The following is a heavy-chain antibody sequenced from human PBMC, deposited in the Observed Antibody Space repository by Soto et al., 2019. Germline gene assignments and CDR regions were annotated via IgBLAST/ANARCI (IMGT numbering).Heavy chain of an antibody. CDR2: ISGSGGST. Sequence: GGSLRLSCAASGFTFSSYAMSWVRQAPGKGLEWVSAISGSGGSTYYADSVKGRFTISRDDSKNTAYLQMDSLKTEDTAVYYCTERGKYDNRVFDYWSQGTLVTVSS. V-gene: IGHV3-23*01. D-gene: IGHD3-22*01. J-gene: IGHJ4*02. CDR3: TERGKYDNRVFDY. CDR1: GFTFSSYA.